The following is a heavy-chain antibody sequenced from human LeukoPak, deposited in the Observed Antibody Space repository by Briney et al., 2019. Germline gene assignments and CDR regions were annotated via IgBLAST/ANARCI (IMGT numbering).Heavy chain of an antibody. CDR3: ARVYYDSSGYYHPLDY. V-gene: IGHV3-33*08. J-gene: IGHJ4*02. CDR2: IWFDGTKK. CDR1: GFTFRNYV. D-gene: IGHD3-22*01. Sequence: PGGFLRLSCAASGFTFRNYVMHWVRQAPGKGLEWVAVIWFDGTKKYYADSVKGRFTISRDNAKNSLYLQMNSLRAEDTAVYYCARVYYDSSGYYHPLDYWGQGTLVTVSS.